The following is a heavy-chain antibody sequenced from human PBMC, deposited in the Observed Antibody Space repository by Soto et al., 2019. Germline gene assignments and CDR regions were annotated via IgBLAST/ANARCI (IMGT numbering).Heavy chain of an antibody. J-gene: IGHJ4*02. Sequence: QVQLVESGGGVVQPGRSLRLSCAASGFTFSSYAMTWVRQAPGRGLEWVALISYEGSNKFYADSVKGRFTISRDNSKNTLYLQMNSLRVEDTAVYSCARGGDLGGPNYFDYWGQGTLVTVSS. D-gene: IGHD3-16*01. CDR1: GFTFSSYA. CDR2: ISYEGSNK. V-gene: IGHV3-30-3*01. CDR3: ARGGDLGGPNYFDY.